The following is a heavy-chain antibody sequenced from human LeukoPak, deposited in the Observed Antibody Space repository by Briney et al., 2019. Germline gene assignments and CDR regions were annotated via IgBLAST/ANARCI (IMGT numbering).Heavy chain of an antibody. Sequence: PSETLSLTCTVSGGSISSSSYYWGWIRQPPGKGLEWIASIYYSGSTYYNPSLKSRVTISVDTSKNQFSLKLSSVTAADTAVYYCARRRPATTYLYYYYMDVWGKGTTVTVSS. CDR1: GGSISSSSYY. CDR2: IYYSGST. J-gene: IGHJ6*03. D-gene: IGHD5-12*01. CDR3: ARRRPATTYLYYYYMDV. V-gene: IGHV4-39*01.